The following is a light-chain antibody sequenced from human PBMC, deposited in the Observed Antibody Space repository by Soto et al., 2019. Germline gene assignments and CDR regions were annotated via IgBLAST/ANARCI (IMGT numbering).Light chain of an antibody. Sequence: VLTQSPGTLSLTPGARAPLSWRARQSVSSSYLAWYQQKPGQAPRLVIYGAFNRATGIPARFSGSGSGTDFTLTISSLEPEDFAVYYCQQRNIWPPVTFGQGTRLENK. J-gene: IGKJ5*01. CDR3: QQRNIWPPVT. V-gene: IGKV3D-20*02. CDR1: QSVSSSY. CDR2: GAF.